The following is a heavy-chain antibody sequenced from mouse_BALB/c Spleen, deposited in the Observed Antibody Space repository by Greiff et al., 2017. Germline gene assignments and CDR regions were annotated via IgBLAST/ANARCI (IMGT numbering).Heavy chain of an antibody. CDR1: GFNIKDTY. Sequence: EVQLQQSGAELVKPGASVKLSCTASGFNIKDTYMHWVKQRPEQGLEWIGRIDPANGNTKYDPKFQGKATITADTSSNTAYLQLSSLTSEDTAVYYCASENYDGSYYYAMDYWGQGTSVTVSS. D-gene: IGHD1-1*01. V-gene: IGHV14-3*02. CDR2: IDPANGNT. J-gene: IGHJ4*01. CDR3: ASENYDGSYYYAMDY.